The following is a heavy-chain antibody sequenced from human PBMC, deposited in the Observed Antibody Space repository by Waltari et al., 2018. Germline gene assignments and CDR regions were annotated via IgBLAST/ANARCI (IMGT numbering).Heavy chain of an antibody. V-gene: IGHV4-38-2*01. CDR3: ARRRRDGYNSRPFDY. D-gene: IGHD5-12*01. Sequence: QVQLQESGPGLVKPSETLSLTCAVSGYSNSSGSYWGWIRQPPGKGLEWIGSIYHSGSTYYNPSLKSRVTISVDTSKNQFSLKLSSVTAADTAVYYCARRRRDGYNSRPFDYWGQGTLVTVSS. CDR2: IYHSGST. CDR1: GYSNSSGSY. J-gene: IGHJ4*02.